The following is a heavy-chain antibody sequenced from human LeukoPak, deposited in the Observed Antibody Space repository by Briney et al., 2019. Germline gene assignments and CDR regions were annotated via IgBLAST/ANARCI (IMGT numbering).Heavy chain of an antibody. V-gene: IGHV3-21*04. CDR1: GFIFTSYG. D-gene: IGHD2-15*01. J-gene: IGHJ4*02. CDR2: ISSSGSNI. Sequence: GSLRLSCTASGFIFTSYGMNWVRQAPGKGLEWVSYISSSGSNIFYADSVKGRFTISRDQAKDSVFLQMNSLRAEDTALYFCARDAVMGATPFYFDSWGQGALVTVSS. CDR3: ARDAVMGATPFYFDS.